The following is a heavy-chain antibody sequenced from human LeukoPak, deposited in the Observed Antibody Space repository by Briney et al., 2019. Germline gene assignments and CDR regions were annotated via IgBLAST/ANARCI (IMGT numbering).Heavy chain of an antibody. CDR1: GFTFSSYS. D-gene: IGHD7-27*01. Sequence: PGGSLRLSCAASGFTFSSYSMNWVRQAPGKGLEWVSAISGSGGSTYYADSVKGRFTISRDNSKNTLYLQMNSLRAEDTAVYYCAKSAESPPTGEIDYWGQGTLVTVSS. CDR3: AKSAESPPTGEIDY. J-gene: IGHJ4*02. V-gene: IGHV3-23*01. CDR2: ISGSGGST.